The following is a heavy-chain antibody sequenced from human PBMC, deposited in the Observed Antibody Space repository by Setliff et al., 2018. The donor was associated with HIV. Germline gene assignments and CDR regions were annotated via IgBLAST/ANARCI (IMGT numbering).Heavy chain of an antibody. J-gene: IGHJ4*02. CDR1: GGSFNNYH. CDR2: IYDSGAT. V-gene: IGHV4-59*08. CDR3: ARHSPSDY. Sequence: TLSLTCTVSGGSFNNYHWSWIRQPAGKGLEWIGRIYDSGATNYKPSLKSRVTISVDTSKNQFSLKLSSVTAADTAVYYCARHSPSDYWGQGTLVTVSS.